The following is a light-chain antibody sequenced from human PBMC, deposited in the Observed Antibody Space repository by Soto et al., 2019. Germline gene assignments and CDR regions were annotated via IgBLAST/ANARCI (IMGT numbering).Light chain of an antibody. CDR3: QQGYRAPYT. V-gene: IGKV1-39*01. CDR2: AAS. CDR1: QSIDTY. J-gene: IGKJ2*01. Sequence: DIQMTQSPSSLSASVGDRLTFTCRASQSIDTYLNWYQHKPGKAPQLLIYAASSLHSGVPVRFSGGGSGTDFTLTISSLQPEDSAIYYCQQGYRAPYTLGQGTKLEIK.